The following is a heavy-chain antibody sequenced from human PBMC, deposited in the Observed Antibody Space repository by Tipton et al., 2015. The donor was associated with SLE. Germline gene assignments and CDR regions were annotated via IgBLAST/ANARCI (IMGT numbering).Heavy chain of an antibody. J-gene: IGHJ4*02. CDR2: IYYSGST. CDR1: GGSFSGYY. CDR3: ARALWYYGSGS. V-gene: IGHV4-34*01. Sequence: TLSLTCAVYGGSFSGYYWSWIRQPPGKGLEWIGSIYYSGSTYYNPSLKSRVTISVDTSKNQFSLKLSSVTAADTAVYYCARALWYYGSGSWGQGTLVTVSS. D-gene: IGHD3-10*01.